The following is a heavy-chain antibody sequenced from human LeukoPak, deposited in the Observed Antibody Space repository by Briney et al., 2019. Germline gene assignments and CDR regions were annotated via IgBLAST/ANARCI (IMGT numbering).Heavy chain of an antibody. CDR1: GGSISNYY. CDR3: ARVTNEDAFDI. D-gene: IGHD2-8*01. J-gene: IGHJ3*02. V-gene: IGHV4-4*07. CDR2: IYTSGST. Sequence: PSETLPLTCTVSGGSISNYYWNWIRQPAGKGLEWIGRIYTSGSTDYNPSLKSRVTMSVDTSKNHLSLKLSSVTAADTAVYYCARVTNEDAFDIWGQGTMVTVSS.